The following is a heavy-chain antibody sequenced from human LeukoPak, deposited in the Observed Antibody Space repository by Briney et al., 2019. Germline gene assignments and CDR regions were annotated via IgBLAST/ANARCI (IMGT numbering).Heavy chain of an antibody. V-gene: IGHV1-8*01. J-gene: IGHJ4*02. CDR3: ARGLSRYYYDSSGYSKPNYFDY. CDR1: GYTFTSYD. CDR2: MNPNSGNT. D-gene: IGHD3-22*01. Sequence: ASVKVSCKASGYTFTSYDINWVRQATGQGLEWMGWMNPNSGNTGYAQKFQGRVTMTRNTSISTAYMELSSLRSEDTAVYYCARGLSRYYYDSSGYSKPNYFDYWGQGTLVTVSS.